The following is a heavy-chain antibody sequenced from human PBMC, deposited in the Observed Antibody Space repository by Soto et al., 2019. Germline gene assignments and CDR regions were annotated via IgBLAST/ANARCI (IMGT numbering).Heavy chain of an antibody. D-gene: IGHD2-21*02. CDR3: ASGMEGTGDAFDI. Sequence: EASVKVSCKASGYTFTGYYMHWVRQAPGQGLEWMGWINPNSGGTNYAQKFQGWVTMTRDTSISTAYMELSRLRSDDTAVYYRASGMEGTGDAFDIWGQGTMVTVSS. CDR2: INPNSGGT. CDR1: GYTFTGYY. V-gene: IGHV1-2*04. J-gene: IGHJ3*02.